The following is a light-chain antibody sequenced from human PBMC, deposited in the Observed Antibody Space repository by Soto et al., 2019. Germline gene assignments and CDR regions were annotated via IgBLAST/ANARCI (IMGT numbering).Light chain of an antibody. V-gene: IGLV1-40*01. Sequence: QPVLTQPPLVSGAPGQRVTISCTGSSSNIGAGYDVHWYQQLPGTAPKLLIYGNSNRPSGVPDRFSGSKSGTSASLAITGLQAEDEADYYCQSYDSSLSGSVFGGGTKVTVL. CDR1: SSNIGAGYD. CDR3: QSYDSSLSGSV. CDR2: GNS. J-gene: IGLJ2*01.